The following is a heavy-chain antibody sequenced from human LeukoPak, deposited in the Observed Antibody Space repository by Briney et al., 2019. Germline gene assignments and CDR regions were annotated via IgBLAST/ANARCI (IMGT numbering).Heavy chain of an antibody. D-gene: IGHD4-17*01. CDR3: ARVVDHDYNDYYLDY. CDR2: ISTTGGTT. CDR1: GLTFSSYG. Sequence: GGTLRLSCAASGLTFSSYGMSWVRQAPGRGLEWVSAISTTGGTTYYADSVKGRFTISRDNSKNTLYLQMNSLRAEDTAVYYCARVVDHDYNDYYLDYWGQGTLVTVSS. V-gene: IGHV3-23*01. J-gene: IGHJ4*02.